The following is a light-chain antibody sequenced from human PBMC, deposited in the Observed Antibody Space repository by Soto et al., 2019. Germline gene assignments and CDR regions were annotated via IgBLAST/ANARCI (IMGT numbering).Light chain of an antibody. CDR3: QQYGDSPLIT. V-gene: IGKV3-20*01. J-gene: IGKJ5*01. CDR2: GES. Sequence: VMTQSPDTLSVSPGERATLSCRAIQSVSNNYLAWYQQKPGQAPRLLIYGESGRASGIPDRFSGSGSGADFTLTIARLEPEDFAVYYCQQYGDSPLITFGQGTRLEIK. CDR1: QSVSNNY.